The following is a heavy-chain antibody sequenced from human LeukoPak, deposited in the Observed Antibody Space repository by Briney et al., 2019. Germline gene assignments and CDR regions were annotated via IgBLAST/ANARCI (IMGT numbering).Heavy chain of an antibody. Sequence: SETLSLTCTVSGGSISSSSYYWGWIRQPPGKGLEWIGSIFYSGSTHYNPSLKSRVTISVDTSKNQFSLKLSSVTAADTAVYYCARGRIARLPYFDYWGQGTLVTVSS. J-gene: IGHJ4*02. CDR3: ARGRIARLPYFDY. V-gene: IGHV4-39*07. D-gene: IGHD5-18*01. CDR2: IFYSGST. CDR1: GGSISSSSYY.